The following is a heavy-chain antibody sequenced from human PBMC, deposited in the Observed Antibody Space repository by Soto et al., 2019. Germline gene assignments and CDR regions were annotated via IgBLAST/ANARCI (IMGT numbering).Heavy chain of an antibody. J-gene: IGHJ4*02. V-gene: IGHV4-30-4*01. Sequence: SETLSLTCTVSGGSISSGDYYWSWIRQPPGKGLEWIGYIYYSGSTYYNPSLKSRVTISVDTSKNQFSLKLSSVTAADTAVYYCAREGYCSSTSCYHFDYWGQGTLVTVSS. D-gene: IGHD2-2*01. CDR3: AREGYCSSTSCYHFDY. CDR1: GGSISSGDYY. CDR2: IYYSGST.